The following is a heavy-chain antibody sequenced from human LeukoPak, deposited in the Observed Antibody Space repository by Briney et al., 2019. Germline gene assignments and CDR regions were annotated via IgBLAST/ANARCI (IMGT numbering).Heavy chain of an antibody. CDR3: ARMIAPSHSGYNWNDVFYYYYYGMDV. V-gene: IGHV1-69*13. J-gene: IGHJ6*02. Sequence: ASVKVSCKASGGTFSSYAISWVRQAPGQGPEWMGGIIPIFGTANYAQKFQGRVTITADESTSTAYMELSSLRSEDTAVYYCARMIAPSHSGYNWNDVFYYYYYGMDVWGQGTTVTVSS. D-gene: IGHD1-20*01. CDR2: IIPIFGTA. CDR1: GGTFSSYA.